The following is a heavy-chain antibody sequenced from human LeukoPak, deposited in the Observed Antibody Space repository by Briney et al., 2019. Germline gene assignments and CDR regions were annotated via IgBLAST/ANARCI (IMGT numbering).Heavy chain of an antibody. CDR1: GGSISSSSYY. V-gene: IGHV4-39*01. Sequence: PSETLSLTCTVSGGSISSSSYYWGWIRQPPGKGLEWIGSIYYSGSTYYNPSLKSRVTISVDTSKNQFSLKLSSVTAADTAVYYCASTGLQYYDFWSGYPWRYGMDVWGQGTTVTVSS. J-gene: IGHJ6*02. CDR3: ASTGLQYYDFWSGYPWRYGMDV. D-gene: IGHD3-3*01. CDR2: IYYSGST.